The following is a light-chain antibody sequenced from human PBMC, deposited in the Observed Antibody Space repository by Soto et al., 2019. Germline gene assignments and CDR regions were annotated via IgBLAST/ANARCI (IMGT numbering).Light chain of an antibody. CDR2: DNN. CDR1: SSNIGIDN. Sequence: QSVLTQPPSVSAAPGQKVTISCSGSSSNIGIDNVSWYQTLPGTAPKLLIYDNNKRPSGIPDRFSGSKSGTSATLGITGLQPGDEADYYCGTWDSTLNVWVFGGGTKLTVL. V-gene: IGLV1-51*01. CDR3: GTWDSTLNVWV. J-gene: IGLJ3*02.